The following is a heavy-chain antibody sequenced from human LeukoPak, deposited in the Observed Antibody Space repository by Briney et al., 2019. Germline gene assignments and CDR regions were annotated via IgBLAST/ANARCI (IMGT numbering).Heavy chain of an antibody. CDR1: GFTFSNYW. CDR2: IKQDGSEK. J-gene: IGHJ3*02. D-gene: IGHD2-2*03. CDR3: ARDGVLGYCSTISCPGDTFDI. V-gene: IGHV3-7*01. Sequence: GGSLRLSCAASGFTFSNYWMTWVRQAPGKGLEWVANIKQDGSEKYYVPSVKGRFTISRDNVKNSVYLQMNSLRAEDTAVYYCARDGVLGYCSTISCPGDTFDIWGQGTMVTVSS.